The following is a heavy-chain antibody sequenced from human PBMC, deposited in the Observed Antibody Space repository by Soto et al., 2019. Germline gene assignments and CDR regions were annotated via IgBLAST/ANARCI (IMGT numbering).Heavy chain of an antibody. Sequence: SETLSLTCTVSGDSIGGVGYWSWIRQFPGRGLEWIGCISSSGSTYYNPALNNRISLSLDTSQTQFSLKLLSVTAADTAIYYCARSGVTGIVIPSHWFDPWGQGTLVTVSS. J-gene: IGHJ5*02. CDR2: ISSSGST. CDR3: ARSGVTGIVIPSHWFDP. V-gene: IGHV4-31*03. D-gene: IGHD2-21*02. CDR1: GDSIGGVGY.